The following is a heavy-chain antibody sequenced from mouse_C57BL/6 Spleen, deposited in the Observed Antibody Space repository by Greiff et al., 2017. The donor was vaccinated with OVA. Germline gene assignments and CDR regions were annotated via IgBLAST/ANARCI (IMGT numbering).Heavy chain of an antibody. Sequence: QVQLQQSGPELVKPGASVKISCKASGYSFTSYYIHWVKQRPGQGLEWIGWLYPGSGNTKYNEKFKGKATLTADTSSSTAYMQLSSLTSEDSAVYYCASYDYVPAWVAYWGQGTLVTVSA. CDR1: GYSFTSYY. V-gene: IGHV1-66*01. J-gene: IGHJ3*01. CDR3: ASYDYVPAWVAY. CDR2: LYPGSGNT. D-gene: IGHD2-4*01.